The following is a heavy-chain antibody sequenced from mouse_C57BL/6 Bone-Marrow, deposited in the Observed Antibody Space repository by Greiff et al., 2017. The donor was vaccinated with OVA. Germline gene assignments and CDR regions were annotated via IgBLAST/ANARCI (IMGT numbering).Heavy chain of an antibody. D-gene: IGHD1-1*01. CDR3: ARPLYYGSSYVYYAMDY. V-gene: IGHV5-17*01. Sequence: DVMLVESGGGLVKPGGSLKLSCAASGFTFSDYGMHWVRQAPEKGLEWVAYISSGSSTIYYADTVKGRFTISRDNAKNTLFLQMTSLRSEDTAMYYCARPLYYGSSYVYYAMDYWGQGTSVTVSS. J-gene: IGHJ4*01. CDR1: GFTFSDYG. CDR2: ISSGSSTI.